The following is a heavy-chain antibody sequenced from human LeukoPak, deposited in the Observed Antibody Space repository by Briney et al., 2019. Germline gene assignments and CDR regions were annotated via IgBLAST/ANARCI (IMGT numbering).Heavy chain of an antibody. CDR3: ARDRTGDGYNPFDY. Sequence: SETLSLTCAVYGGSFSGYYWSWIRQPAGKGLEWIGRIYTSGSTNYNPSLKSRVTISVDTSKNQFSLKLSSVTAADTAVYYCARDRTGDGYNPFDYWGQGTLVTVSS. D-gene: IGHD5-24*01. CDR1: GGSFSGYY. CDR2: IYTSGST. V-gene: IGHV4-4*07. J-gene: IGHJ4*02.